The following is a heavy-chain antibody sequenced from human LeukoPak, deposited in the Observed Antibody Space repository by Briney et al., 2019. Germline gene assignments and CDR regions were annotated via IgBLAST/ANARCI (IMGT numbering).Heavy chain of an antibody. CDR1: GFTFSSYG. J-gene: IGHJ6*02. D-gene: IGHD2-21*02. CDR3: AKSCGGDCYFTMDV. Sequence: PGGSLRLSCAASGFTFSSYGMHWVRQAPGKGLEWVAVIPYDGSNKYYADSVKGRFTISRDNSKNTLYLQMNSLRAEDTAVYYCAKSCGGDCYFTMDVWGQGTTVTVSS. V-gene: IGHV3-30*18. CDR2: IPYDGSNK.